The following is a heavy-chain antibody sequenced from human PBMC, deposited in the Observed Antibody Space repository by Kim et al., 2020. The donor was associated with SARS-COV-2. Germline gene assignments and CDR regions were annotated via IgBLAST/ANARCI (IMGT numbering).Heavy chain of an antibody. J-gene: IGHJ4*02. CDR1: GGSISSYY. CDR3: ARSELGIFPGVRDY. Sequence: SETLSLTCTVSGGSISSYYWSWIRQPPGKGLEWIGYIYYSGSTNYNPSLKSRVPISVDTSKNQFSLKLSSVTAADTAVYYCARSELGIFPGVRDYWGQGTLVTVSS. D-gene: IGHD7-27*01. V-gene: IGHV4-59*01. CDR2: IYYSGST.